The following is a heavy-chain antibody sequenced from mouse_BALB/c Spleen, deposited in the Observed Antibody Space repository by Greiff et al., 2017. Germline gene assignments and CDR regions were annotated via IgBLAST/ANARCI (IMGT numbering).Heavy chain of an antibody. Sequence: QVQLQQSGAELVRPGASVTLSCKASGYTFTDYEMHWVKQTPVHGLEWIGAIDPETGGTAYNQKFKGKATLTADKSSSTAYMELRSLTSEDSAVYYCTRTKWDYWGQGTTLTVSS. CDR1: GYTFTDYE. D-gene: IGHD1-3*01. CDR3: TRTKWDY. J-gene: IGHJ2*01. CDR2: IDPETGGT. V-gene: IGHV1-15*01.